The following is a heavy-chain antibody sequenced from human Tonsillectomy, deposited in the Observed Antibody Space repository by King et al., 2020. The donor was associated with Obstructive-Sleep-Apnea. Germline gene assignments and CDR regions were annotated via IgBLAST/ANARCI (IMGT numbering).Heavy chain of an antibody. D-gene: IGHD1-14*01. J-gene: IGHJ4*02. CDR1: GFTFSSYD. CDR3: ARGTGSYLDY. Sequence: VQLVESGGGVVQPGRSLRLSCAASGFTFSSYDMHWVRQAPGKGLEWVAVIWYDGSKKYYGDSVKGRFTISRDNSKNTLYLQMNSLRAEDTAVYYCARGTGSYLDYWGQGTLVTVSS. V-gene: IGHV3-33*01. CDR2: IWYDGSKK.